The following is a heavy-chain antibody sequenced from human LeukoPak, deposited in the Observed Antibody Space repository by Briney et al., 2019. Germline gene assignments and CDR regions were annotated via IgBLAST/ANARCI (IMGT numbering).Heavy chain of an antibody. D-gene: IGHD6-13*01. CDR1: GGSISSGDYY. J-gene: IGHJ4*02. CDR3: ARYSSSWSLFDY. V-gene: IGHV4-30-4*08. CDR2: IYYSGST. Sequence: PSETLSLTCTVSGGSISSGDYYWSWIRQPPGKGLEWIGYIYYSGSTYYNPSLKSRVTISVDTSKNQFSLKLSSVTAADTAVYYCARYSSSWSLFDYWGQGTLVTLSS.